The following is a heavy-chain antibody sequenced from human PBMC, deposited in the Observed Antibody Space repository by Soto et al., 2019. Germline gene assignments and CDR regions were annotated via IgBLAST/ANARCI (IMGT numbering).Heavy chain of an antibody. CDR2: IYHSGST. CDR3: ARVGSYRYHYFDY. V-gene: IGHV4-4*02. CDR1: GGSISSSNW. Sequence: NPSETLSLTCAVSGGSISSSNWWSWVRQPPGKGLEWIGEIYHSGSTNYNPSLKSRVTISVDKSKNQFSLKLSSVTAADTAVYYCARVGSYRYHYFDYWGQGTLVTSPQ. D-gene: IGHD3-16*02. J-gene: IGHJ4*02.